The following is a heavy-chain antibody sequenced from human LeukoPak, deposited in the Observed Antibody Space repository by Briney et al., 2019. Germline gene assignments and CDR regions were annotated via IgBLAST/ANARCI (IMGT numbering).Heavy chain of an antibody. CDR2: ISTTSTI. J-gene: IGHJ3*02. Sequence: PGGSLRLSCAASGFTFSTYSMNWVRQAPGKELEWVSYISTTSTIYYADSVKGRFTISRDNAKNSLFLQMNSLRAEDTAVYYCARDGGSSWYGAFDIWGQGTMVTVSS. V-gene: IGHV3-48*01. CDR3: ARDGGSSWYGAFDI. D-gene: IGHD6-13*01. CDR1: GFTFSTYS.